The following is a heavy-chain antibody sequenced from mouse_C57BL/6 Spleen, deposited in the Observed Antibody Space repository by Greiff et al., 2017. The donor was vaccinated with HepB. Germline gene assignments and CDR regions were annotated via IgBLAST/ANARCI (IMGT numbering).Heavy chain of an antibody. J-gene: IGHJ3*01. Sequence: VKLMESGPGLVQPSQSLSITCTVSGFSLTSYGVHWVRQSPGKGLEWLGVIWSGGSTDNNAAIISRLSISKDNSKCQVFFNMNSLQADDTSVYCCTMVLYDRCSYCFAYWGQGTLVTVSA. CDR1: GFSLTSYG. V-gene: IGHV2-2*01. CDR3: TMVLYDRCSYCFAY. D-gene: IGHD1-1*01. CDR2: IWSGGST.